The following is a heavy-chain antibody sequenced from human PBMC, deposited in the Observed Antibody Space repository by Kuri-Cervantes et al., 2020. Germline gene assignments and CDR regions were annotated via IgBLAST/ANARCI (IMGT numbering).Heavy chain of an antibody. J-gene: IGHJ3*01. D-gene: IGHD2-15*01. Sequence: GESLKISCAASGFTFDDYAMHWVRQAPGKGLEWVSLISWDGGSTYYADSVKGRFTISRDNSKNSLYLQMKSLRPEDTAVYYCARDLAAVVVAAPDAFDVWGQGTMVTVSS. V-gene: IGHV3-43D*04. CDR1: GFTFDDYA. CDR2: ISWDGGST. CDR3: ARDLAAVVVAAPDAFDV.